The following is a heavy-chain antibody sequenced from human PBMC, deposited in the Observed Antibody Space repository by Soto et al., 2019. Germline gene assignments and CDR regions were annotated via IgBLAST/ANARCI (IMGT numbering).Heavy chain of an antibody. V-gene: IGHV4-31*03. CDR3: ARDKYGGNHDFDY. CDR2: IYYSGST. J-gene: IGHJ4*02. Sequence: PSETLSLTCTVSGGSISSGGYYWSWIRQHPGKGLEWIGYIYYSGSTYYNPSLKSRVTISVDTSKNQFSLKLSSVTAADTAVYYCARDKYGGNHDFDYWGQGTLVTVSS. D-gene: IGHD2-15*01. CDR1: GGSISSGGYY.